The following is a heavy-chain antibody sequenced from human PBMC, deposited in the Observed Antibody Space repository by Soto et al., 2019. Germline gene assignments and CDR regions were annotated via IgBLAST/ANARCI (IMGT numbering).Heavy chain of an antibody. V-gene: IGHV3-23*01. CDR2: ISDAAGSA. CDR1: GFTFSSYA. J-gene: IGHJ3*01. CDR3: ARPYGGKIGDAPDL. Sequence: GGSLRLSCVGSGFTFSSYAMSWVRQVPGKGLEWVSSISDAAGSAYYVDSVKGRFTISRDNSKKTLYLQMNSLRAEDSAVYYCARPYGGKIGDAPDLWGQGQWSPSPQ. D-gene: IGHD4-17*01.